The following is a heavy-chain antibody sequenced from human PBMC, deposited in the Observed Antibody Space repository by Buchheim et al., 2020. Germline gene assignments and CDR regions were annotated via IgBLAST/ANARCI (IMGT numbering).Heavy chain of an antibody. CDR3: AKDSYYDFWSGYYPSGYEDYFDY. Sequence: QVQLVESGGGVVQPGRSLRLSCAASGFTFSSYGMHWVRQAPGKGLEWVAVISYDGSNKYYADSVKGRFTISRDNSKNTLYLQMNSLRAEDTAVYYCAKDSYYDFWSGYYPSGYEDYFDYWGQGTL. CDR1: GFTFSSYG. CDR2: ISYDGSNK. V-gene: IGHV3-30*18. D-gene: IGHD3-3*01. J-gene: IGHJ4*02.